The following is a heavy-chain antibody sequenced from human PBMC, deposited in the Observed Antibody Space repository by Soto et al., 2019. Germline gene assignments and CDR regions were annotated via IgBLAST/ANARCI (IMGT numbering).Heavy chain of an antibody. J-gene: IGHJ1*01. CDR1: GFTFSSYS. V-gene: IGHV3-23*01. CDR3: AKGLERPLY. Sequence: GGSLRLSCSASGFTFSSYSMNWVRQAPGKGLEWVSAISGSGGSTYYADSVKGRFTISRDNSKNTLYLQMNSLRAEDTAVYYCAKGLERPLYWGQGTLVTVSS. D-gene: IGHD1-1*01. CDR2: ISGSGGST.